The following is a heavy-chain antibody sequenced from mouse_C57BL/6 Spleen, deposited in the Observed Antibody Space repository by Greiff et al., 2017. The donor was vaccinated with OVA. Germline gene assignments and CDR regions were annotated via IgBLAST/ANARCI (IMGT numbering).Heavy chain of an antibody. J-gene: IGHJ4*01. V-gene: IGHV5-6*01. CDR3: ARHGDYGDGYYAMDY. Sequence: EVKLVESGGDLVKPGGSLKLSCAASGFTFSSYGMSWVRQTPDKRLEWVATISSGGSYTYYPDSVKGRFTISRDNAKNTLYLQMSSLKSEDTAMYYCARHGDYGDGYYAMDYWGQGTSVTVSS. CDR1: GFTFSSYG. CDR2: ISSGGSYT. D-gene: IGHD2-4*01.